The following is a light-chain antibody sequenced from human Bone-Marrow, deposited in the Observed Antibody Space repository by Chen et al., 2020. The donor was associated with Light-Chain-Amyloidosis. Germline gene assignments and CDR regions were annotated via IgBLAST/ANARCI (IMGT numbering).Light chain of an antibody. J-gene: IGLJ2*01. CDR1: SSKLGSNY. Sequence: QSVLTQPPSASGTPGQRVTISCSGTSSKLGSNYIYWYQQFPGTAPKLLIYRNNQRPSGVTDRFSGSKSGTSASLAISGLRPEDEADYYCSAWDDSLSAVVFGGGTKLTVL. CDR2: RNN. V-gene: IGLV1-47*01. CDR3: SAWDDSLSAVV.